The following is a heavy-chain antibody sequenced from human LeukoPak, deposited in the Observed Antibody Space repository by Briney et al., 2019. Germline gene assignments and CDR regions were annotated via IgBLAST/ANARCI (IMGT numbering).Heavy chain of an antibody. CDR1: GFTFDDYA. J-gene: IGHJ6*03. CDR2: ISWNSGSI. CDR3: ARLGGDSSGWYPYYYYMDV. V-gene: IGHV3-9*01. Sequence: PGGSPRLSCAASGFTFDDYAMHWVRQAPGKGLEWVSGISWNSGSIGYADSVKGRFTISRDNAKNSLYLQMNSLRAEDTALYYCARLGGDSSGWYPYYYYMDVWGKGTTVTVSS. D-gene: IGHD6-19*01.